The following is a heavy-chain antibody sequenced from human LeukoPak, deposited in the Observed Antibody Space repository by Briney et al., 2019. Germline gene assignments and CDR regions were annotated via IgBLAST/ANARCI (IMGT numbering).Heavy chain of an antibody. Sequence: GGSLRLSCTASGFTFSAYAMMWVRQAPGKGPEWVSAIRGGGGSAFYADSVKGRFTTSRDNSKYTLFLQMNSLRAEDTAVYYCARDPNGDYIGAFDMWGPGTMVTVSS. CDR1: GFTFSAYA. CDR2: IRGGGGSA. V-gene: IGHV3-23*01. J-gene: IGHJ3*02. D-gene: IGHD4-17*01. CDR3: ARDPNGDYIGAFDM.